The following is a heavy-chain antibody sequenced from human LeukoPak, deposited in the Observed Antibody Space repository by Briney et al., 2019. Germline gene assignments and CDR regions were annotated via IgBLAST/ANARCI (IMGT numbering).Heavy chain of an antibody. CDR3: GKTTTGYSSGRYPGWPVDN. CDR2: IFGSGGSA. J-gene: IGHJ4*02. D-gene: IGHD6-19*01. Sequence: GGSLRLSCAASGFTLNSYAMYWVRQAPGKGLEWVSGIFGSGGSAHYADSAKGRFTISRDNSTNTVYLPMGSLRVEDTAVSSCGKTTTGYSSGRYPGWPVDNWGQGTLVTVSS. V-gene: IGHV3-23*01. CDR1: GFTLNSYA.